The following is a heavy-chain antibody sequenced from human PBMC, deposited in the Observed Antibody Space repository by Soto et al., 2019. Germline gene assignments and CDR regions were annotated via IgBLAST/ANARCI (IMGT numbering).Heavy chain of an antibody. CDR1: GGSISSSSYY. J-gene: IGHJ6*03. CDR3: VKYQLPYYYYYYMDV. CDR2: IYYSGST. Sequence: SETLSLTCTVSGGSISSSSYYWGWIRQHPGKGLEWIGSIYYSGSTYYNPSLKSRVTISVDTSKNQFSLKLSSVTAADTAVYYCVKYQLPYYYYYYMDVWGKGTTVTVSS. D-gene: IGHD2-2*01. V-gene: IGHV4-39*01.